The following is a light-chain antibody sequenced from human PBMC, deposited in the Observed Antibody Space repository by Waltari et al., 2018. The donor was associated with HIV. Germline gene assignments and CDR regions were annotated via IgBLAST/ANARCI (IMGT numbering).Light chain of an antibody. CDR3: GTWDSSLSVGV. CDR1: RSTPGHTY. J-gene: IGLJ3*02. V-gene: IGLV1-51*02. Sequence: QPLLTQPPSVSPAPRPQVPISRSGRRSTPGHTYVYWYRQFPATAPKLLIYENNERAAGIPDRFSGSRSGTSATLGITGIQTGDEADYYCGTWDSSLSVGVFGVGTKVTVL. CDR2: ENN.